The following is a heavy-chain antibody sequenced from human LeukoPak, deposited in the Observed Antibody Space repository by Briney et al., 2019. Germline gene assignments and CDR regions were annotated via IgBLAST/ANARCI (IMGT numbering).Heavy chain of an antibody. Sequence: GGSLRLSCAAAGFTFSSYAMRCIRQPPGKGLEWVSVVSGSGGSTDYAASVKGRFTITRDNSKDTLFLQMNSLRAEDTAVYYCAKTWARAVSAADYWGQGTLVTVSS. CDR2: VSGSGGST. CDR1: GFTFSSYA. D-gene: IGHD1-26*01. CDR3: AKTWARAVSAADY. V-gene: IGHV3-23*01. J-gene: IGHJ4*02.